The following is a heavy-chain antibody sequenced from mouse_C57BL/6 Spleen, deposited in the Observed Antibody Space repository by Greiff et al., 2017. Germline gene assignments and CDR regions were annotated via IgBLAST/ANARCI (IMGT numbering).Heavy chain of an antibody. Sequence: EVKLVASGGDLVKPGGSLKLSCAASGFTFSSYGMSWVRQTPDKRLEWVATISSGGSYTYYPDSVKGRFTISRDNAKNTLYLQMSSLKSEDTAMYYCARQLRENYFDYWGQGTTLTVSS. V-gene: IGHV5-6*01. J-gene: IGHJ2*01. CDR3: ARQLRENYFDY. CDR1: GFTFSSYG. CDR2: ISSGGSYT.